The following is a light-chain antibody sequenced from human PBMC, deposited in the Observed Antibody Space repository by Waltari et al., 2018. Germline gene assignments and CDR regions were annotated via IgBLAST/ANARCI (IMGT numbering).Light chain of an antibody. V-gene: IGKV4-1*01. CDR2: WAS. CDR3: QQYYTTPFT. Sequence: QSPDSLTVSLGERATINCKSSQSVLYTSDSKNYLAWYQQIPGQPPKLLIYWASIRASGVPDRFSGSGSGTDFTLTISSLQAEDVALYYCQQYYTTPFTFGQGTTLEIK. CDR1: QSVLYTSDSKNY. J-gene: IGKJ2*01.